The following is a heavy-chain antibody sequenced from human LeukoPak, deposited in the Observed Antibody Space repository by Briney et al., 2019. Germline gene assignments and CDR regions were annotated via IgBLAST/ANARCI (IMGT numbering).Heavy chain of an antibody. CDR3: ARGYCSSTSCNPTHSPMDV. Sequence: ASVKVSCKASGGTFSSYAISWVRQAPGQGLEWMGIINPSGGSTSYAQKFQGRVTMTRDTSTSTVYMELSSLRSEDTAVYYCARGYCSSTSCNPTHSPMDVWGKGTTVTVSS. V-gene: IGHV1-46*01. D-gene: IGHD2-2*01. CDR1: GGTFSSYA. J-gene: IGHJ6*03. CDR2: INPSGGST.